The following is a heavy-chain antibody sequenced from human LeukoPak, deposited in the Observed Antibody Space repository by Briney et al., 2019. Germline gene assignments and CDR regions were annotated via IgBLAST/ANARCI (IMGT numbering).Heavy chain of an antibody. CDR2: IRYDGSNK. V-gene: IGHV3-30*02. CDR1: GFTFSSYG. Sequence: GGSLRLSCAASGFTFSSYGMHWVRQAPGKGLEWVAFIRYDGSNKYYADSVKGRFTISRDNPENTLYLQMNSLKAEDTAVYYCANHFRYFDLWGRGTLVTVSS. CDR3: ANHFRYFDL. J-gene: IGHJ2*01.